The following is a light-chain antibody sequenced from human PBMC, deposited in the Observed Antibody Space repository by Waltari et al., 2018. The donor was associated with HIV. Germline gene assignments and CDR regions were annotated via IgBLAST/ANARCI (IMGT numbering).Light chain of an antibody. Sequence: QSVLTPPPSVSAAPGQKVTISCSGDNSNVANNFVSWYQQLPGRAPRLLIYHNEKRPSRIPDRFSAFKAGMSATLVITGLQIVDEADYYCGTWDSSLSLYVFGTGTTVAVL. CDR2: HNE. V-gene: IGLV1-51*01. CDR1: NSNVANNF. J-gene: IGLJ1*01. CDR3: GTWDSSLSLYV.